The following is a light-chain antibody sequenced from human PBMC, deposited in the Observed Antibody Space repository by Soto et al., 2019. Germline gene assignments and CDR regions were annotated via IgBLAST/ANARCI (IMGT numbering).Light chain of an antibody. V-gene: IGKV1-5*03. Sequence: DIQLTQSPSTLSASVGDRVTITCRASQSISSWLAWYQQKPGKAPKLLIFKASSLESGVPSRFRGSGSETEFTLTISGLQPGDSETYYCQQYNSYSPTFGQGTKVDIK. CDR3: QQYNSYSPT. CDR2: KAS. CDR1: QSISSW. J-gene: IGKJ1*01.